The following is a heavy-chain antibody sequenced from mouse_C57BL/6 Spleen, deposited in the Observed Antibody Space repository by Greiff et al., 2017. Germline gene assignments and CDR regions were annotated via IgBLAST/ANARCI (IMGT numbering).Heavy chain of an antibody. Sequence: VQLQQSGPELVKPGASVKISCTASGYTFTDYYMNWVKQSPGKSLEWIGAINPNNGGTSYTQKFKGKATLTVDKSSSTAYMQLRSLTSEDSAVYYCARSYYTPFAYWGQGTPVTVSA. CDR1: GYTFTDYY. D-gene: IGHD2-12*01. V-gene: IGHV1-26*01. CDR2: INPNNGGT. CDR3: ARSYYTPFAY. J-gene: IGHJ3*01.